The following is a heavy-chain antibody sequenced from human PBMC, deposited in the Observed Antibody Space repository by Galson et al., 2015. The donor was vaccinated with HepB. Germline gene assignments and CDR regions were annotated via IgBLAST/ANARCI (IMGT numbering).Heavy chain of an antibody. CDR2: IYPGDSDT. D-gene: IGHD3-3*01. J-gene: IGHJ6*02. V-gene: IGHV5-51*03. CDR1: GYSFTSYW. CDR3: ARGGYYDFWSGYSYYYYGMDV. Sequence: QSGAEVKKPGESLKISCKGSGYSFTSYWIGWVRQMPGKGLEWMGIIYPGDSDTRYSPSFQGLVTISADKSISTAYLQWSSLKASDTAMYYCARGGYYDFWSGYSYYYYGMDVWGQGTTVTVSS.